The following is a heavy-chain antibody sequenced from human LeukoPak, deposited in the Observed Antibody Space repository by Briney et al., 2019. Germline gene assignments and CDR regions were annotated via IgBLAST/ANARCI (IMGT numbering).Heavy chain of an antibody. CDR2: IYYSGST. CDR3: ARDSSDSSGYYYWFDP. J-gene: IGHJ5*02. D-gene: IGHD3-22*01. Sequence: SETLSLTCTVSGGSISSYYWSWIRQPPGKGLEWIGYIYYSGSTNYNPSLKSRVTISVDTSKYQFSLKLSSVTAADTAVYYCARDSSDSSGYYYWFDPWGQGTLVTVSS. V-gene: IGHV4-59*01. CDR1: GGSISSYY.